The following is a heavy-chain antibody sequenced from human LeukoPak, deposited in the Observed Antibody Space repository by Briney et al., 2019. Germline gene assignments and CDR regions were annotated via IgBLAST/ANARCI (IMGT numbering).Heavy chain of an antibody. Sequence: SETLSLTCTVSGGSISSYYWSWIRQPPGKGLEWVGYIYYSGSTNYNPSLKSRVTISVDMAKNQFSLKLSSVTAADTAVYYCARAGRVAGGYYFDHWGQGTLVTVSS. V-gene: IGHV4-59*01. D-gene: IGHD3-3*01. J-gene: IGHJ4*02. CDR1: GGSISSYY. CDR3: ARAGRVAGGYYFDH. CDR2: IYYSGST.